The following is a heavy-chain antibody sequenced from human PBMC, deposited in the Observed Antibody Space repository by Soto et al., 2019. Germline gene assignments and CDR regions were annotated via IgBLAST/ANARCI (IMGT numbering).Heavy chain of an antibody. CDR3: ARDNGYQGRVFDY. Sequence: ASVKVSCKASGYTFNTYAITWVRQAPGQGLEWMGWISGYNGNTNYAQTLQGRGTMTTDTSTSTAYMELRSLRSEDTAVYYCARDNGYQGRVFDYWGQGTLVTGSA. J-gene: IGHJ4*02. V-gene: IGHV1-18*01. CDR2: ISGYNGNT. D-gene: IGHD5-12*01. CDR1: GYTFNTYA.